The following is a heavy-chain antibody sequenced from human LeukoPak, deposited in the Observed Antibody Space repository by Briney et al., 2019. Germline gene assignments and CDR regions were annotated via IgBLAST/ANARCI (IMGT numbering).Heavy chain of an antibody. CDR1: GFTFSSYA. CDR2: VSGSGGST. CDR3: AKSSEVVVAATLFGY. Sequence: GGSLRLSCAASGFTFSSYAMSWVRQAPGKGLEWVSGVSGSGGSTYYADSVKGRFTISRDNSKNTLYLQMNSLRAEDTAVYYCAKSSEVVVAATLFGYWGQGTLVTVSS. D-gene: IGHD2-15*01. V-gene: IGHV3-23*01. J-gene: IGHJ4*02.